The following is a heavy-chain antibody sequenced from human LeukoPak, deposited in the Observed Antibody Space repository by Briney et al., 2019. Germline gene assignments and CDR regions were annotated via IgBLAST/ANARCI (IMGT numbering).Heavy chain of an antibody. V-gene: IGHV1-2*06. CDR1: GYTFTGYY. CDR3: ARVGITMVRGANYNSFDP. D-gene: IGHD3-10*01. J-gene: IGHJ5*02. Sequence: ASVKVSCKASGYTFTGYYMHWVRQAPGQGLEWMGRINPNSGGTNYAQKFQGRVTMTRDTSISTAYMELSRLRSDDTAVYYCARVGITMVRGANYNSFDPWGQGTLVTVSS. CDR2: INPNSGGT.